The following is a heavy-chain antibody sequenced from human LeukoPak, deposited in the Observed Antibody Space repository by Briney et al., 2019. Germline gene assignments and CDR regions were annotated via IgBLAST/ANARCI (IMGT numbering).Heavy chain of an antibody. Sequence: GGSLRLSCAASGFTFSNYPMHWVRQAPGKGLEWVAFISLEGISKYYADSVKGRFTISRDNSKSSLNLQMNGLRPDDTGVYYCARDPRQHPPHWGKFDSWGQGTLVTVSS. CDR3: ARDPRQHPPHWGKFDS. D-gene: IGHD3-16*01. CDR1: GFTFSNYP. J-gene: IGHJ4*02. CDR2: ISLEGISK. V-gene: IGHV3-30-3*01.